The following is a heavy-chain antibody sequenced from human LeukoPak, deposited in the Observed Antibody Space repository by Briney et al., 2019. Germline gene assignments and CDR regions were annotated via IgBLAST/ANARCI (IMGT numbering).Heavy chain of an antibody. Sequence: HPGGSLRLSCAASGFTFSSSWMTWVRQAPGKGLEWVSTISETGGATYYADPVKRRCTISRDNSKNMLYLEMNSLRAEDTAVYYCAKARRGSGYDIRYYYYYYMDVWGKGTTVTVSS. J-gene: IGHJ6*03. CDR2: ISETGGAT. CDR3: AKARRGSGYDIRYYYYYYMDV. V-gene: IGHV3-23*01. CDR1: GFTFSSSW. D-gene: IGHD5-12*01.